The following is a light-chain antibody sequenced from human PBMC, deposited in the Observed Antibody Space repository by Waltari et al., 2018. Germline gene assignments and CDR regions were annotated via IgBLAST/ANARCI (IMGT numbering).Light chain of an antibody. CDR3: CSYAGSYTYV. CDR1: SSSVGGYNY. Sequence: QSALTQPRSVSGSPGQSITIPCTGTSSSVGGYNYVSWYQQHPGKAPKVMIYDVNKRPSGVPDRFSGSKSGNTASLTISGLQAEDEADYYCCSYAGSYTYVFGTGTKVTVL. J-gene: IGLJ1*01. CDR2: DVN. V-gene: IGLV2-11*01.